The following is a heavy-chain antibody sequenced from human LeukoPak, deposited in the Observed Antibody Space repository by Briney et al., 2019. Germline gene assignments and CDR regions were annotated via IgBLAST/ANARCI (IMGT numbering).Heavy chain of an antibody. D-gene: IGHD1-1*01. CDR2: IRYDGSKQ. CDR3: AKDLWTKQNAPGYFDY. Sequence: PGGSLRLTCAVSAFTFTSYGMHWVRQAPGKGLEWVAFIRYDGSKQYYIDSVKGRFTVSRDNSKNTLYLQMNNLRAEDTAVCYCAKDLWTKQNAPGYFDYWGQGTLVTVSS. V-gene: IGHV3-30*02. J-gene: IGHJ4*02. CDR1: AFTFTSYG.